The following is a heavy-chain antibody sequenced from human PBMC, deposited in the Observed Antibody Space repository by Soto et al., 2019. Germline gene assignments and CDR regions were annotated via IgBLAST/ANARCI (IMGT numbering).Heavy chain of an antibody. J-gene: IGHJ5*02. CDR1: GGSFSGYY. Sequence: QVQLQQWGAGLLKPSETLSLTCAVYGGSFSGYYWSWIRQPPGKGLEWIGEINHSGSTHYKPSLKSRVTVSVDTSTTQFSLKLSSVTAADTAVYYCARGEYQLDNWFDPWGQGTLVTVSS. D-gene: IGHD2-2*01. CDR2: INHSGST. CDR3: ARGEYQLDNWFDP. V-gene: IGHV4-34*01.